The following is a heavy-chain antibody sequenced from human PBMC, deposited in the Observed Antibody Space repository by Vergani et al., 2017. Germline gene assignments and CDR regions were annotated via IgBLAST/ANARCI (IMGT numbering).Heavy chain of an antibody. V-gene: IGHV4-59*12. D-gene: IGHD4-17*01. CDR3: ARGLGVDYGDYTVSY. J-gene: IGHJ4*02. CDR1: GGSISSYY. Sequence: QVQLQQWGAGLLKPSETLSLTCAVSGGSISSYYWSWIRQPPGKGLEWIGYIYYSGSTNYNPSLKSRVTISVDTSKNQFSLKLRSVTAADAAVYYCARGLGVDYGDYTVSYWGQGTLVTVSS. CDR2: IYYSGST.